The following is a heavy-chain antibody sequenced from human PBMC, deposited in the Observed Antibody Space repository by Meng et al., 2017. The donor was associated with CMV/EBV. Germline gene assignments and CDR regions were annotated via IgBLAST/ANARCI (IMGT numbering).Heavy chain of an antibody. J-gene: IGHJ4*02. D-gene: IGHD3-10*01. CDR2: INPNSGGT. CDR1: GYTFTGYY. Sequence: QVQLVQVGAEVKKPGASVKVPCKASGYTFTGYYMHWVRQAPGQGLEWMGWINPNSGGTNYAQKFQGRVTMTRDTSISTAYMELSRLRSDDTAVYYCARILWFGEPRWGGPFGYWGQGTLVTVSS. CDR3: ARILWFGEPRWGGPFGY. V-gene: IGHV1-2*02.